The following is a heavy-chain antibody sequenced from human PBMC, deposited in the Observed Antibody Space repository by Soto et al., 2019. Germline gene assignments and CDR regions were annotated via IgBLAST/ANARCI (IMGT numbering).Heavy chain of an antibody. CDR3: AADVGGYLYGLGKY. J-gene: IGHJ4*02. D-gene: IGHD4-17*01. CDR2: IVVGNSNT. V-gene: IGHV1-58*01. Sequence: QMQLVQSGPEVKKPGTSVKVSCKASGFTFSSSAVHWVRQARGHRLEWIGWIVVGNSNTNYARGLQERVTITRDMSTSTAYMELSGLRSEDTAVYYCAADVGGYLYGLGKYWGQGTLVTVSS. CDR1: GFTFSSSA.